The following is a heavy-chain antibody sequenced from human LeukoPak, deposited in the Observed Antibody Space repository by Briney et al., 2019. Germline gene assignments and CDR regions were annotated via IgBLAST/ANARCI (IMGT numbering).Heavy chain of an antibody. D-gene: IGHD3-3*01. J-gene: IGHJ4*02. V-gene: IGHV3-7*01. CDR3: ARTLSTTIFGVDPFDY. CDR2: IKQGGNEE. CDR1: GFRFSSYW. Sequence: GGSLRLSCAASGFRFSSYWMSWLRQAPGKGLEWVANIKQGGNEEYYVDSVKGRFTISRDNAENALYLQMNNLRVEGTAVYYCARTLSTTIFGVDPFDYWGQGTLVTVSS.